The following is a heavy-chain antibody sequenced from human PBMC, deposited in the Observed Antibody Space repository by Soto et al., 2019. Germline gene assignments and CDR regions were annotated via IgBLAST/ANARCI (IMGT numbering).Heavy chain of an antibody. V-gene: IGHV4-59*08. J-gene: IGHJ4*02. CDR1: GGSIRTYY. CDR3: AIANGWYYFDY. Sequence: SETLSLTCTFSGGSIRTYYLSWIRQPPGKGLEWIGYIYYSGSTSYNPSLKSRVTISVDTSKNQFSLKLDSVTAADTAVYYCAIANGWYYFDYWGQGTLVTVSS. CDR2: IYYSGST. D-gene: IGHD6-19*01.